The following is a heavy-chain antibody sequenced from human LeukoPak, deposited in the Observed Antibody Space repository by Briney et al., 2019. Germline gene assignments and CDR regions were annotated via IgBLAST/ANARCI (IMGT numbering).Heavy chain of an antibody. CDR2: ISSSSSYI. Sequence: GGSLRLSCAASGFTFSSYSMKWVRQAPGKGLEWVSSISSSSSYIYYADSVKGRFTISRDNAKNSLYLQMNSLRAEDTAVYYCARVDDFWSGYWDWGQGTLVTVSS. D-gene: IGHD3-3*01. V-gene: IGHV3-21*01. CDR1: GFTFSSYS. CDR3: ARVDDFWSGYWD. J-gene: IGHJ4*02.